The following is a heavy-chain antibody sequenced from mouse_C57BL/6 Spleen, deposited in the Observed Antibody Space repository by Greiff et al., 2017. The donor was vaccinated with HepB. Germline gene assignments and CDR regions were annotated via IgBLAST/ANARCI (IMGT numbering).Heavy chain of an antibody. V-gene: IGHV7-4*01. Sequence: EVQVVESGGGLVQPGSSLRLSCAASGFAFIDYSMSWVRQLPGKALEWLALIRNKVNGYTTDYSVSVKRRFTISRDNSKNNLYLQMNTLRAGDSATYYCVKALSSGSSYTWFAYWGQGTLVTVSA. CDR1: GFAFIDYS. J-gene: IGHJ3*01. CDR3: VKALSSGSSYTWFAY. D-gene: IGHD1-1*01. CDR2: IRNKVNGYTT.